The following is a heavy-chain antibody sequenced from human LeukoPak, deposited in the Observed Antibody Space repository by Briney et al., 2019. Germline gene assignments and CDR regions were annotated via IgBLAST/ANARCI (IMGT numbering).Heavy chain of an antibody. J-gene: IGHJ4*02. CDR2: ISGSGGST. D-gene: IGHD3-3*01. CDR3: AKDQSTIFGVVHDY. V-gene: IGHV3-23*01. CDR1: GFTFSNAW. Sequence: GGSLRLSCAASGFTFSNAWMSRVRQAPGKGLEWVSAISGSGGSTYYTDSVKGRFTISRDNSKNTLYLQMNSLRAEDTAVYYCAKDQSTIFGVVHDYWGQGTLVAVSS.